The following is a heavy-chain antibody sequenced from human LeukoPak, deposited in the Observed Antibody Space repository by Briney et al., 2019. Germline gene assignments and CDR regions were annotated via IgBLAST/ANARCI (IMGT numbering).Heavy chain of an antibody. D-gene: IGHD6-13*01. CDR1: GFTLRSYA. CDR2: ISGSGGST. Sequence: GGSLRLSCAASGFTLRSYAMSWVRQAPGKGLEWVSAISGSGGSTYYADSVKGRFTISRDNSKNTLNLQMNSLRAEDTAVYYCAKYYTSSWYVDNGGQEPLVTVS. CDR3: AKYYTSSWYVDN. J-gene: IGHJ4*02. V-gene: IGHV3-23*01.